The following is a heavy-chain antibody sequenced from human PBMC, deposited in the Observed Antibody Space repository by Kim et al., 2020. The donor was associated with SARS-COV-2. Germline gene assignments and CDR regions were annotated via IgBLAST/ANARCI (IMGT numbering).Heavy chain of an antibody. CDR1: GDSINGFY. Sequence: AETLSLTCTVSGDSINGFYWSWIRQPPGKGREWIGYIYYSGSTNYNPSLKSRVTISIDTSKNQFSPKLSSVTAADTAVYYCARGEYSTGWYPWFDPWGQGPLVTVPS. D-gene: IGHD6-19*01. CDR3: ARGEYSTGWYPWFDP. CDR2: IYYSGST. V-gene: IGHV4-59*01. J-gene: IGHJ5*02.